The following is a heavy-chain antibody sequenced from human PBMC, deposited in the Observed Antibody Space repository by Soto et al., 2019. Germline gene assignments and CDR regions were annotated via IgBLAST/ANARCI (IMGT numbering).Heavy chain of an antibody. J-gene: IGHJ6*03. CDR2: IYYSGST. Sequence: SESLSIACTASSDSMCSGGYYWSWISQHPGKGLEWIGYIYYSGSTYYNPSLKSRVNISVDTSKNQFSLKPSSVTATDPAVYYCAREAMTTVTTRAYYYYMDVWGKGTTVTVSS. CDR1: SDSMCSGGYY. V-gene: IGHV4-31*03. D-gene: IGHD4-17*01. CDR3: AREAMTTVTTRAYYYYMDV.